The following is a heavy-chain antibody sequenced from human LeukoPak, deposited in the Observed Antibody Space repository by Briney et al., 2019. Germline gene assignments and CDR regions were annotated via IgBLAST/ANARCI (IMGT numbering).Heavy chain of an antibody. CDR3: ARGGSSVDAFDI. CDR1: GGSISSYY. D-gene: IGHD6-6*01. J-gene: IGHJ3*02. Sequence: SETLSLTCTVSGGSISSYYWSWIRQPPGKGLEWIGYIYYSGSTNYNPSLKSRVTISVDTSKNQFSLKLSSVTAAGTAVYYCARGGSSVDAFDIWGQGTMVTVSS. CDR2: IYYSGST. V-gene: IGHV4-59*01.